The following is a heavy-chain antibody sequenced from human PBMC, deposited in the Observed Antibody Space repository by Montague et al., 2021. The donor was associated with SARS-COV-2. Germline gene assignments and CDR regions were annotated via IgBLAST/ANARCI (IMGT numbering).Heavy chain of an antibody. D-gene: IGHD4-17*01. CDR2: IYYSGST. CDR1: GGSISSYY. CDR3: AGGAGRGSDYGKYYYYYYGMDV. Sequence: SETLSLTCTVSGGSISSYYWSWIRQPPGKGLEWIGYIYYSGSTNYNPSLTSRVTISVDTTKNQFSLKLSSVTAADTAVYYCAGGAGRGSDYGKYYYYYYGMDVWGQGTTVTVSS. J-gene: IGHJ6*02. V-gene: IGHV4-59*01.